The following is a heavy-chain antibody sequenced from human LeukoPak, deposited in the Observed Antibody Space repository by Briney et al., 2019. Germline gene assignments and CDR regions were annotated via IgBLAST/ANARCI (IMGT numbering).Heavy chain of an antibody. Sequence: GGSLRLSCAASGFTFSSYEMNWVRQAPGKGLEWVSYISSSGSTIYYADSVKGRFTISRDNAKNSLYLQMNSLRAEDTAVYYCARVLHKRNYDSSVYYGYWGQGTLVTVSS. CDR1: GFTFSSYE. CDR2: ISSSGSTI. V-gene: IGHV3-48*03. D-gene: IGHD3-22*01. CDR3: ARVLHKRNYDSSVYYGY. J-gene: IGHJ4*02.